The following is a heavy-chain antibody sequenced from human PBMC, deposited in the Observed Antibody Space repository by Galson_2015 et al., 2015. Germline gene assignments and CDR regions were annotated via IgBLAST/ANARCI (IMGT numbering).Heavy chain of an antibody. D-gene: IGHD2-2*01. CDR1: GFTFTRYT. J-gene: IGHJ6*02. CDR2: ISYDGSSK. V-gene: IGHV3-30-3*01. CDR3: ARTISVASSTEGDYYGMDA. Sequence: SLRLSCAASGFTFTRYTMHWVRQAPGKGLEWVTLISYDGSSKYYADSVKGRFIISRDNSKNTLYLQMNSLRAEDTAVYYCARTISVASSTEGDYYGMDAWGQGTTVTVSS.